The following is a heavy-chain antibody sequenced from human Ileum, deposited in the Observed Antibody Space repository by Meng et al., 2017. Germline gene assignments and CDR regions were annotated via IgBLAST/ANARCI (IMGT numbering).Heavy chain of an antibody. CDR3: ARHGHFTPDKYYFDS. Sequence: QVQLQESGPGLLKPSETLSLSCTVSGGSISSGEYCWGWIRQPPGKGLEWIGSVYFTGYTYYSPSLMSRVTISVETSKNQFSLRLTSVTAADTGLYLCARHGHFTPDKYYFDSWGQGTLVTVS. J-gene: IGHJ4*03. CDR1: GGSISSGEYC. V-gene: IGHV4-39*01. CDR2: VYFTGYT. D-gene: IGHD3-3*02.